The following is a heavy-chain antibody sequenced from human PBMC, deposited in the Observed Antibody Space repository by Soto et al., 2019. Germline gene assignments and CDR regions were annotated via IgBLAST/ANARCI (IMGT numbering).Heavy chain of an antibody. CDR3: ARVSYFYDSSGYLYPFVY. J-gene: IGHJ4*02. V-gene: IGHV4-31*03. Sequence: SETLSLTCTVSGGSISSGGYYWSWIRQHPGKGLEWIGYIYYSGSTYYNPSLKSRVTISVDTSKNQFSLKLSSVTAADTAVYYCARVSYFYDSSGYLYPFVYWGQATLVTVSP. D-gene: IGHD3-22*01. CDR2: IYYSGST. CDR1: GGSISSGGYY.